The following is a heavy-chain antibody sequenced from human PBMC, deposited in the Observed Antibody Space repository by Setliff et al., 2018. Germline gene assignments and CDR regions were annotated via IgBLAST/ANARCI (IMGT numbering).Heavy chain of an antibody. D-gene: IGHD1-26*01. CDR3: VRDLSGGQAL. J-gene: IGHJ3*01. Sequence: SETLSLTCSVAGGSVSRTVYYWGWVRQSPGKGPEWVASIRDRGNTAYNPSLRSRLTISIDTSENQFSMKLISVTAADTAVYYCVRDLSGGQALWGQGSMVTVSS. CDR2: IRDRGNT. V-gene: IGHV4-39*07. CDR1: GGSVSRTVYY.